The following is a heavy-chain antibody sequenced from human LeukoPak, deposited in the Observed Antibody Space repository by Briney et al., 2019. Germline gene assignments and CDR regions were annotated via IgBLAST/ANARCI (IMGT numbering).Heavy chain of an antibody. V-gene: IGHV4-38-2*02. J-gene: IGHJ5*02. CDR1: GYSISSGYY. D-gene: IGHD3-22*01. CDR3: ARDRYYYDSSGYSNWFDP. Sequence: PSETLSLTCTVSGYSISSGYYWGWIRQPPGKGLEWIGSIYHSGRTFYNPSLKSRVTISVDTSKNQFSLKLSSVTAADTAVYYCARDRYYYDSSGYSNWFDPWGQGTLVTVSS. CDR2: IYHSGRT.